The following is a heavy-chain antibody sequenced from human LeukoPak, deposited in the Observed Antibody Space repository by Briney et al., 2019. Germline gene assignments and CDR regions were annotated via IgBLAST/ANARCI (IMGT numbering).Heavy chain of an antibody. CDR3: ARAYCGGDCPLWY. V-gene: IGHV3-53*01. D-gene: IGHD2-21*02. CDR2: IYSGGST. J-gene: IGHJ1*01. CDR1: GFTVSSNY. Sequence: PGGSLRLSXAASGFTVSSNYMNWVRQAPGKGLEWVSVIYSGGSTYSADSVKGRFTISRDNSKNTLYLQMNSLRAEDTAVYYCARAYCGGDCPLWYWGQGTLVTVSS.